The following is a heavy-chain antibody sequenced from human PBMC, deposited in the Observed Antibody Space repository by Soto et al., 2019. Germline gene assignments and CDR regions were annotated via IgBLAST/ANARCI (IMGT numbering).Heavy chain of an antibody. J-gene: IGHJ4*02. CDR2: IKSKTDGGTT. CDR3: GSLVPAAIDY. V-gene: IGHV3-15*07. Sequence: WIRQPPGKGLEWVGRIKSKTDGGTTDYAAPVKGRFTISRDDSKNTLYLQMNSLKTEDTAVYYCGSLVPAAIDYWGQGTLVTVSS. D-gene: IGHD2-2*01.